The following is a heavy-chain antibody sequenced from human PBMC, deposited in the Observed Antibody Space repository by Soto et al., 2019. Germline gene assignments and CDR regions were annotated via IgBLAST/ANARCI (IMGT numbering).Heavy chain of an antibody. D-gene: IGHD6-13*01. V-gene: IGHV5-51*01. CDR3: ARNMGLRPSSSCYSVVGGMDV. J-gene: IGHJ6*02. CDR1: GYGFTSYW. Sequence: LXISFKGSGYGFTSYWIGWVRQIPGKGLEWMGIIYPGYSDTRYSPSFQGQVTISADKSISTAYLQWSSLKASDTAMYYCARNMGLRPSSSCYSVVGGMDVWGQVTTVTVSS. CDR2: IYPGYSDT.